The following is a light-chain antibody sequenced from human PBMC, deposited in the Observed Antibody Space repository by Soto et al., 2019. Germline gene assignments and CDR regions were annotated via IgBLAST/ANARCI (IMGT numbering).Light chain of an antibody. V-gene: IGKV2-24*01. CDR3: LQGTLWWT. CDR1: ESLVDRNGNTY. CDR2: RVS. J-gene: IGKJ1*01. Sequence: DIVMTQTPLSLSVTLGQPAAISCRSSESLVDRNGNTYLSWYHQRPGQPPRLLIHRVSNRCSGVPERFSGSGAGTDFTLEISRVEAEDVGIYYCLQGTLWWTFGQGTKVEI.